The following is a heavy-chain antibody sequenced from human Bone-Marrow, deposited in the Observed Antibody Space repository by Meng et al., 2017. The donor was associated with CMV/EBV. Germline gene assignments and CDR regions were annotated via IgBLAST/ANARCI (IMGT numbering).Heavy chain of an antibody. CDR2: ISGSGGST. CDR1: GFTFSSYA. CDR3: AKSWELLVY. V-gene: IGHV3-23*01. J-gene: IGHJ4*02. D-gene: IGHD1-26*01. Sequence: ETLSLTCAASGFTFSSYAMSWVRQAPGKGLEWVSAISGSGGSTYYADSVKGRFTISRDNSKNTLYLQMNSLRAEDTAVYYCAKSWELLVYWGQGTLVTVSS.